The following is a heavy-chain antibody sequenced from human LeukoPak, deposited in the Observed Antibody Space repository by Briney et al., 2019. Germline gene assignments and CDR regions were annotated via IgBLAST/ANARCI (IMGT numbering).Heavy chain of an antibody. V-gene: IGHV1-24*01. J-gene: IGHJ4*02. CDR1: GYTLTELS. CDR3: ATRGRVGATSRDY. CDR2: FDPEDGET. Sequence: GASVKVSCKVCGYTLTELSMHWVRQVPGKGLEWMGGFDPEDGETIYAQKFQGRVTMTEDTSTDTAYMELSSLRSEDTAVYYCATRGRVGATSRDYWGQGTLVTVSS. D-gene: IGHD1-26*01.